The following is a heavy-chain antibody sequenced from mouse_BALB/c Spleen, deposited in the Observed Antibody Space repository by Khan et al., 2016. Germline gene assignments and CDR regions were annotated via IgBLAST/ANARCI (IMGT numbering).Heavy chain of an antibody. V-gene: IGHV1S136*01. Sequence: VQLKESGPELVKPGASVKMSCKASGYTFTSYVMHWVKQKPGQGLEWIGYINPYNDGTKYNEKFKGKATLTSDKSSSTAYMELSSLTSEDSAVYYCARVGYGNYFDYWGQVTTLTVSS. J-gene: IGHJ2*01. CDR3: ARVGYGNYFDY. CDR1: GYTFTSYV. D-gene: IGHD2-1*01. CDR2: INPYNDGT.